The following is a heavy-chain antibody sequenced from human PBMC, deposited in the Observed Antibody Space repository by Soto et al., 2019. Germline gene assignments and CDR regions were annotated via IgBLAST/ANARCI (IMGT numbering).Heavy chain of an antibody. V-gene: IGHV2-5*02. CDR3: AHWDSTDGMDV. D-gene: IGHD1-26*01. CDR2: IYWDDDK. J-gene: IGHJ6*02. Sequence: QITLKESGPTLVKPTQTLTLTCTFSGFSLTTSGVGVGWIRQPPGKALEWLALIYWDDDKRYSPSLKSRLTITKDTSKNQVVLTMTNVDPVDTATYYCAHWDSTDGMDVWGQGTTVTVSS. CDR1: GFSLTTSGVG.